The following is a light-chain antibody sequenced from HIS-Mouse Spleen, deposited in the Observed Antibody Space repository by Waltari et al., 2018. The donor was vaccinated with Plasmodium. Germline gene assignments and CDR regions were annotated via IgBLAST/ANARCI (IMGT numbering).Light chain of an antibody. CDR3: QQYNSYSYT. V-gene: IGKV1-5*03. J-gene: IGKJ2*01. CDR2: KAS. CDR1: QSISSW. Sequence: DIQMTQSPSTLSASVADRVTTTCRASQSISSWLAWYQQKPGKAPKLLIYKASSLESGVPSRFSGSGSGTEFTLTISSLQPDDFATYYCQQYNSYSYTFGQGTKLEIK.